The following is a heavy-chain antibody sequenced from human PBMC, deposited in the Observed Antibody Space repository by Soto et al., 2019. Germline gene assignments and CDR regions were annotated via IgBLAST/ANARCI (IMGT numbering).Heavy chain of an antibody. D-gene: IGHD3-22*01. CDR2: ISGSGGST. Sequence: GGSLRLSCAASGFTFSSYAMSWVRQAPGKGMEWVSAISGSGGSTYYADSVKGRFTISRDNSKNTLYLQMNSLRAEDTAVYYCAKIGPMIVVVMTMDYFDYWGQGTLVTVSS. V-gene: IGHV3-23*01. J-gene: IGHJ4*02. CDR3: AKIGPMIVVVMTMDYFDY. CDR1: GFTFSSYA.